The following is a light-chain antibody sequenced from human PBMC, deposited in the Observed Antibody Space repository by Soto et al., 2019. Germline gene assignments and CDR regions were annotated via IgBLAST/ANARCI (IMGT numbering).Light chain of an antibody. CDR1: SSDVGGYNF. CDR2: EVS. CDR3: SSYTSSSTRV. J-gene: IGLJ1*01. V-gene: IGLV2-14*01. Sequence: QAVVTQPASVSGSPGQSITISCTGTSSDVGGYNFVSWYQQHPGKVPKLLIYEVSDRPSGVSNRFSGSKSGNTASLTISGLQAEDEGDYYCSSYTSSSTRVFGTGTKLTVL.